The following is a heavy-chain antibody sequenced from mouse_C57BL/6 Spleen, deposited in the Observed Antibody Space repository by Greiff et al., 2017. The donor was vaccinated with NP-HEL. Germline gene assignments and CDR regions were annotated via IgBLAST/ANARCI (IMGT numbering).Heavy chain of an antibody. V-gene: IGHV1-81*01. CDR1: GYTFTSYG. CDR3: ARNGYYVLFDY. Sequence: VKLVESGAELARPGASVKLSCKASGYTFTSYGISWVKQRTGQGLEWIGEIYPRSGNTYYNEKFKGKATLTADKSSSTAYMELRSLTSEDSAVYFCARNGYYVLFDYWGQGTTLTVSS. CDR2: IYPRSGNT. J-gene: IGHJ2*01. D-gene: IGHD2-3*01.